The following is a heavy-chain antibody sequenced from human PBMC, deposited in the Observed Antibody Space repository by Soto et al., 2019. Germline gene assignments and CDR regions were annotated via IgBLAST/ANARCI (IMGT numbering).Heavy chain of an antibody. Sequence: QVQLVQSGAEVKKPGSSVKVSCKASGGTFGSYAISWVRQAPGQGLEWMGGIIPIPGTANYAQKFQGRVTIAAEDSTSTAYMELSSLRSEDTAVYYCARSQGSSTSLEIYYYYYYGMDVWGQGTTVTVSS. CDR1: GGTFGSYA. CDR2: IIPIPGTA. J-gene: IGHJ6*02. CDR3: ARSQGSSTSLEIYYYYYYGMDV. D-gene: IGHD2-2*01. V-gene: IGHV1-69*01.